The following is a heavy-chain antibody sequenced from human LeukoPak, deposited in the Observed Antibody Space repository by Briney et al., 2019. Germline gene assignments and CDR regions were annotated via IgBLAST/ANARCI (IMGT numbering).Heavy chain of an antibody. CDR1: GGSISSSSYY. CDR2: IYYSGST. J-gene: IGHJ4*02. Sequence: SETLSLTCTVSGGSISSSSYYWGWIRQPPGKGLEWIGSIYYSGSTYYNPSLKSRVTISVDTSKNQFSLKLSSVAAADTAVYYCARGGAWSSGYWAFDYWGQGTLVTVSS. D-gene: IGHD3-22*01. CDR3: ARGGAWSSGYWAFDY. V-gene: IGHV4-39*01.